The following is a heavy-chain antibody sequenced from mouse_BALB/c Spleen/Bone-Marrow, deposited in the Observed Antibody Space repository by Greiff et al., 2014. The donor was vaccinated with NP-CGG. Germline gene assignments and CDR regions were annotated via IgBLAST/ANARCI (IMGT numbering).Heavy chain of an antibody. CDR3: ARVYLWYFDV. D-gene: IGHD2-3*01. CDR2: IWAGGST. Sequence: VKLQESGPGLVAPSQSLSITCTVSGFSLTSYGVHWVRQPPGKGLEWLGVIWAGGSTNYNSALMSRLSISKDNSKSQVFLKMNSLQTDDTAMYHCARVYLWYFDVWGAGTTVTVSS. V-gene: IGHV2-9*02. CDR1: GFSLTSYG. J-gene: IGHJ1*01.